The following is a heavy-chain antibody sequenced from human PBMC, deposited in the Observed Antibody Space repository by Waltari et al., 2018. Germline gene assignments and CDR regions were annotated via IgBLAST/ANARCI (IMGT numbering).Heavy chain of an antibody. CDR2: IYHSGNT. J-gene: IGHJ4*02. Sequence: QLQLQESGSGLVKPSQTLSLTCAVSGGSISSGDYSWSWIRQPPGKGLEWIGYIYHSGNTYSNPSLKSRLTISVDRSKNQFSLKLSSVTAADTAVYYCGRGEGSHAPYYFDYWGQGTLVTVSS. CDR1: GGSISSGDYS. D-gene: IGHD1-26*01. CDR3: GRGEGSHAPYYFDY. V-gene: IGHV4-30-2*01.